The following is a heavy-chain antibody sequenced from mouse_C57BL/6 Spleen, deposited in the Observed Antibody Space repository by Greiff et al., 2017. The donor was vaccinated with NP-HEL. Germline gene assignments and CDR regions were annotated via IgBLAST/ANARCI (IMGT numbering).Heavy chain of an antibody. D-gene: IGHD1-1*01. J-gene: IGHJ3*01. V-gene: IGHV1-50*01. CDR1: GYTFTSYW. Sequence: VQLQQPGAELVKPGASVKLSCKASGYTFTSYWMQWVKQRPGQGLEWIGEIDPSDSYTNYNQKFKGKATLTVDTSSSTAYMQLSSLTSEDSAVYYCAREDYYGSSLFAYWGQGTLVTVSA. CDR3: AREDYYGSSLFAY. CDR2: IDPSDSYT.